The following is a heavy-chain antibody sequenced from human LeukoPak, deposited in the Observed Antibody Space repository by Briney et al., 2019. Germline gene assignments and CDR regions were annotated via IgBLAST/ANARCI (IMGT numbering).Heavy chain of an antibody. Sequence: GGSLRLSCAASGFTFSSYGMTWVRQAPGKGLEWVSYISSSSSTIYYADSVKGRFTISRDNAKNSLYLQMNSLRAEDTAVYFCTRDLDGSGSYSWFDPWGQGTLVTVSS. CDR3: TRDLDGSGSYSWFDP. CDR2: ISSSSSTI. J-gene: IGHJ5*02. CDR1: GFTFSSYG. V-gene: IGHV3-48*01. D-gene: IGHD3-10*01.